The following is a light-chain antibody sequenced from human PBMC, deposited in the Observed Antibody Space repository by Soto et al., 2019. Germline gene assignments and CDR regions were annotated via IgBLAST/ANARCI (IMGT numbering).Light chain of an antibody. CDR2: EVS. Sequence: QSVLTQPASVSGSPGQSITISCTGSNSDVGSFDLVSWFQQYPGKAPKLILYEVSKRPLGVSNRFSGSKSGYTASLTISGLQPEDEGDYYCCSYADTTSLFVFGTGTKVTVL. V-gene: IGLV2-23*02. CDR3: CSYADTTSLFV. CDR1: NSDVGSFDL. J-gene: IGLJ1*01.